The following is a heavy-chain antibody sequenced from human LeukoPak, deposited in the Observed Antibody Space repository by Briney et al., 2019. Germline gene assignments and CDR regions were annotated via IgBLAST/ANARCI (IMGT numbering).Heavy chain of an antibody. Sequence: GGSLRLSCAASGFTFSSYAMSWVRQAPGKGLEGVSAISGSGGSTYYADSVKGRFTISRDNSKNTLYLQMNSLRAEDTAVYYCAKDWEYSSGWYEGYFDYWGQGTLVTVSS. CDR2: ISGSGGST. J-gene: IGHJ4*02. CDR3: AKDWEYSSGWYEGYFDY. D-gene: IGHD6-19*01. V-gene: IGHV3-23*01. CDR1: GFTFSSYA.